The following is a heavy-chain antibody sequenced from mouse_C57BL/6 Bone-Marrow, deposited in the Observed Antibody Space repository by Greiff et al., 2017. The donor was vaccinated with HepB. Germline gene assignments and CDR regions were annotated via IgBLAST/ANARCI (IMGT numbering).Heavy chain of an antibody. CDR3: ARNDGYYGGFAY. D-gene: IGHD2-3*01. CDR2: ISSGSSTI. J-gene: IGHJ3*01. Sequence: EVKVVESGGGLVKPGGSLKLSCAASGFTFSDYGMHWVRQAPEKGLEWVAYISSGSSTIYFADTVKGRFTISRDNAKNTLFLQMTSLRSEDTAMYYCARNDGYYGGFAYWGQGTLVTVSA. CDR1: GFTFSDYG. V-gene: IGHV5-17*01.